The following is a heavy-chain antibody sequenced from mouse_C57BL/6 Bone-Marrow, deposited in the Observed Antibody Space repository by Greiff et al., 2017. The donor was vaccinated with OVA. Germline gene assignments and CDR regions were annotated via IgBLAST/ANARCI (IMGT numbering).Heavy chain of an antibody. Sequence: EVKLMESGGGLVKPGGSLKLSCAASGFTFSDYGMHWVRQAPEKGLEWVAYISSGSSTIYYADTVKGRFTISRDNAKNTLFLQMTSLRSEDTAMYYCAQLGRFAYWGQGTLVTVSA. J-gene: IGHJ3*01. V-gene: IGHV5-17*01. D-gene: IGHD4-1*02. CDR3: AQLGRFAY. CDR1: GFTFSDYG. CDR2: ISSGSSTI.